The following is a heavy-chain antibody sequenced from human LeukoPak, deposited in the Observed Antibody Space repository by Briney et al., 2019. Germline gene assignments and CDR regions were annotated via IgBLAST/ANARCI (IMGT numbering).Heavy chain of an antibody. D-gene: IGHD1-1*01. CDR1: GGSFSDYD. CDR2: INQSGAT. V-gene: IGHV4-34*01. CDR3: ARYVPVKTGPTRASFDY. J-gene: IGHJ4*02. Sequence: KTSETLSLTCAVYGGSFSDYDWSWVRQAPGRGLQWIGEINQSGATNCDPSLKSRVTMSIDTSKSQFSLSLRSVTAADTAVYFCARYVPVKTGPTRASFDYWGQGILVTVSS.